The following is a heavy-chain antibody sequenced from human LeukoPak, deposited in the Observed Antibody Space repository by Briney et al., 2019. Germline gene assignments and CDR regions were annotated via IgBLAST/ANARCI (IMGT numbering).Heavy chain of an antibody. CDR1: GYTFTGYY. Sequence: ASVKVSCKASGYTFTGYYMHWVRQAPGQGLEWMGWIDPNSGGTNYAQKFQGRVTMTRDTSISTAYMELSRLRSDDTAVYYCARDQTYSSGYYHYYYMDVWGKGTTVTVSS. J-gene: IGHJ6*03. CDR3: ARDQTYSSGYYHYYYMDV. V-gene: IGHV1-2*02. D-gene: IGHD3-22*01. CDR2: IDPNSGGT.